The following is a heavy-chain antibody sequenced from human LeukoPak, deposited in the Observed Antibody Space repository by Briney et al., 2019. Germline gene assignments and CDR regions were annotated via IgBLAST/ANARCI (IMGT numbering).Heavy chain of an antibody. J-gene: IGHJ4*02. V-gene: IGHV3-15*01. D-gene: IGHD3-22*01. CDR1: GFTFSNAW. CDR2: IKSKTDGGTT. CDR3: TTDKCVYYYDSSGKFDY. Sequence: KSGGSLRLSCAASGFTFSNAWMSWVRQAPGKGLEWVGRIKSKTDGGTTDYAAPVKGRFTISRDDSKNTLYLQMNSLKTEDTAVYYCTTDKCVYYYDSSGKFDYWGQGTLVTVSS.